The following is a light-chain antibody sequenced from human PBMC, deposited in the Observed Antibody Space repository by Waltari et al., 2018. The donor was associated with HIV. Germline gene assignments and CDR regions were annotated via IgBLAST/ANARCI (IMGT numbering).Light chain of an antibody. CDR2: DAS. V-gene: IGKV3-11*01. CDR1: QSVSSY. Sequence: DIVLTQSPATLSLSPGDRATLSCRASQSVSSYLAWYQQKPGQAPRLLIYDASNRATGIPARFSGSGSGTDFTLTISSLEPEDFAVYYCQHRYNWPITFGQGTRLDIK. J-gene: IGKJ5*01. CDR3: QHRYNWPIT.